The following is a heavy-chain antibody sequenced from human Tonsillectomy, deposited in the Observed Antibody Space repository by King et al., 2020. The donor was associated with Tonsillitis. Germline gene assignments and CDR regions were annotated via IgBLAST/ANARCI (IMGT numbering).Heavy chain of an antibody. J-gene: IGHJ3*02. CDR1: GGSISSYY. V-gene: IGHV4-59*01. Sequence: QLQESGPGLVKPSETLSLTCTVSGGSISSYYWSWIRQPPGKGLEWIGYIYSSGTTNYNPSLKSRVTISVDTSKNQFSRKVKSVTAAGTAVYYCARDYYGSGTYAAFDIWGQGTLVSVSS. D-gene: IGHD3-10*01. CDR2: IYSSGTT. CDR3: ARDYYGSGTYAAFDI.